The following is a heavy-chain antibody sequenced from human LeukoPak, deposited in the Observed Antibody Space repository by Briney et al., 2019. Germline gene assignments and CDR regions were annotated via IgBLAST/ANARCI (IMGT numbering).Heavy chain of an antibody. CDR3: ATRIVVVPAAEITPFDY. Sequence: ASVKVSCKVSGYTLTELSMHWVRQAPGKGLEWMGGFDPEDGETIYAQKFQGRVTMTEDTSTDTAYMELSSLRSEDTAVYYCATRIVVVPAAEITPFDYWGQGTLVTVSS. D-gene: IGHD2-2*01. J-gene: IGHJ4*02. CDR1: GYTLTELS. CDR2: FDPEDGET. V-gene: IGHV1-24*01.